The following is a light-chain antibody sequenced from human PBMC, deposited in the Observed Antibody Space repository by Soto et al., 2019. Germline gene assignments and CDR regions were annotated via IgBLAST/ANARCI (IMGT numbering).Light chain of an antibody. CDR2: DAS. V-gene: IGKV1-5*01. CDR1: QSVSSR. CDR3: QQYNSYWT. J-gene: IGKJ1*01. Sequence: DIQMTQSPSTLSASVGDRVTITCRASQSVSSRLAWYQQKPGKAPKLLIYDASSLESGVPSRFSGSGSGTEFTLTISSLQPDDFATYYCQQYNSYWTFGQGTKVDI.